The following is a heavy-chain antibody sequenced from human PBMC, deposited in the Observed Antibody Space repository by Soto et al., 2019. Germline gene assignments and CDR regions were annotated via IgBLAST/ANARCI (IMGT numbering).Heavy chain of an antibody. V-gene: IGHV3-21*01. CDR1: GFTFSSYS. D-gene: IGHD3-10*01. CDR2: ISSSSSYI. CDR3: ARVCRAYYYGSGSYLSGMDV. Sequence: GGSLRLSCAASGFTFSSYSMNWVRQAPGKGLEWVSSISSSSSYIYYADSVKGRFTISRDNAKNSLYLQMNSLRAEDAAVYYCARVCRAYYYGSGSYLSGMDVWGQGTRVTVSS. J-gene: IGHJ6*02.